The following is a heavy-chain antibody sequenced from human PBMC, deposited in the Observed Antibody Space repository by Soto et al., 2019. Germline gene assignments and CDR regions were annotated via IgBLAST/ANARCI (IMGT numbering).Heavy chain of an antibody. CDR2: INTSGNT. Sequence: PSETLSLTCTVSGGSISSYYWSWIRQPAGKGLEWIGRINTSGNTNCNPSLKSRVTMSVDTSKNQLSLKLSSVTAADTAVYYCASFYDSGSGAAFHIWGQGTMVTVSS. V-gene: IGHV4-4*07. J-gene: IGHJ3*02. CDR3: ASFYDSGSGAAFHI. CDR1: GGSISSYY. D-gene: IGHD3-10*01.